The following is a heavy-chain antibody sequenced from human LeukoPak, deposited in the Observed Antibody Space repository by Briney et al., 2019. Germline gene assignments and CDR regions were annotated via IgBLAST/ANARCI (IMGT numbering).Heavy chain of an antibody. CDR2: IIPIFGTA. J-gene: IGHJ4*02. D-gene: IGHD6-19*01. CDR3: ARDQGASSGWYDGDYFDY. Sequence: SVKVSCKASGGTFSSYAISWVRQAPGQGLEWMGGIIPIFGTANYAQKFQGRVTITADESTSTAYMELSSLRSEDTAVYYCARDQGASSGWYDGDYFDYWGQGTLVTASS. V-gene: IGHV1-69*13. CDR1: GGTFSSYA.